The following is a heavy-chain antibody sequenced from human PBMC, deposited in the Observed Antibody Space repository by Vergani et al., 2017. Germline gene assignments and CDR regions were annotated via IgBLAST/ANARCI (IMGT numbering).Heavy chain of an antibody. CDR2: VDHSDRP. D-gene: IGHD3-3*02. V-gene: IGHV4-34*02. J-gene: IGHJ4*02. CDR3: ARGRKHFFEAPYDV. CDR1: GVSFKTYF. Sequence: QVQLQQWGATVLKPSETLSLACAVYGVSFKTYFWNWIRQSPDKGLEWIGEVDHSDRPYYNPSLRGRVTISVDTSKNQISLRLHSVDVADSAIYYCARGRKHFFEAPYDVWGQGSPVTVSS.